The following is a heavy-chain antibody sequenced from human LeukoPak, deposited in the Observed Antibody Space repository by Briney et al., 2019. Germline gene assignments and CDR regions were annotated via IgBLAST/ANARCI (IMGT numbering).Heavy chain of an antibody. CDR1: GYSISSGYY. D-gene: IGHD2-2*01. J-gene: IGHJ4*02. V-gene: IGHV4-38-2*02. Sequence: PSETLSLTCTVSGYSISSGYYWGWIRQPPGKGLEWIGSIYHSGSTYYNPSLKSRVTISVDTSKNQFSLKLSSVTAADTAVYYCARDSRNFDYWGQGTLVTVSS. CDR3: ARDSRNFDY. CDR2: IYHSGST.